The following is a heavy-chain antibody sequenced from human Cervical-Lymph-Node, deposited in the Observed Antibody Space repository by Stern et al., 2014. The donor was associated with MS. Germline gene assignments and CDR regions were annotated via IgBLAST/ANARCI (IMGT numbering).Heavy chain of an antibody. CDR1: GYTFTNYD. D-gene: IGHD1-26*01. V-gene: IGHV1-8*01. CDR2: LNPNSGNA. J-gene: IGHJ3*02. CDR3: ARSRGSPDAFDI. Sequence: VQLVESGAEVKKPGASVKVSCKASGYTFTNYDINWVRQATGQGLEWMGWLNPNSGNAGYEQKFQGRVTMTRNTSTSTAYMELSSLRSDDTAVYFCARSRGSPDAFDIWGLGTMVTVSS.